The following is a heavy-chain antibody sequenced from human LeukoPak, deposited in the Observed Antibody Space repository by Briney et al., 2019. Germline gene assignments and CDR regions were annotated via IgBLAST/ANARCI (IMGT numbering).Heavy chain of an antibody. CDR3: ATSLGYSGYDWIFDY. V-gene: IGHV4-59*01. CDR2: IYYSGST. D-gene: IGHD5-12*01. CDR1: GGSISSYY. J-gene: IGHJ4*02. Sequence: SETLSLTCTVSGGSISSYYWSWIRQPPGKGLEWIGSIYYSGSTNYNPSLKSRVTISVDTSKNQFSLKLSSVTAADTAVYYCATSLGYSGYDWIFDYWGQGTLVTVSS.